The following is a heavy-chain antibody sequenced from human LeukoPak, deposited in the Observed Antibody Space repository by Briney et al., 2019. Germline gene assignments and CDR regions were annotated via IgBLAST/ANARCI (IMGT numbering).Heavy chain of an antibody. D-gene: IGHD1-26*01. CDR1: GYSISSGYY. CDR2: IYHSGST. J-gene: IGHJ5*02. CDR3: ARVVWERWFDP. Sequence: SETLSLTCTVSGYSISSGYYWGWIRQPPGKGLEWIGSIYHSGSTYYNPSLKSRVTISVDTSKNQFSLKLSSVTAADTAVYYCARVVWERWFDPWGQGTLVTVSS. V-gene: IGHV4-38-2*02.